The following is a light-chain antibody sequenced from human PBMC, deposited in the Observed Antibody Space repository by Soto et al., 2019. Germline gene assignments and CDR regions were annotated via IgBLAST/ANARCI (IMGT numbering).Light chain of an antibody. V-gene: IGLV1-44*01. CDR3: AAWDDSLNAWV. J-gene: IGLJ3*02. Sequence: QSVLTQPPSASGTPGQRVTISCSGSSSNIGSNTVNWYQQLPGTAHTLLIYSNNQRPSAVPDRFSGYKSGTSASLAISGLQSEDEDDYYCAAWDDSLNAWVFGGGTQLTVL. CDR1: SSNIGSNT. CDR2: SNN.